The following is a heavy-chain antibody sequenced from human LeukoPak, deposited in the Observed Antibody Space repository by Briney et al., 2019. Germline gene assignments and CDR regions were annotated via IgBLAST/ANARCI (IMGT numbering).Heavy chain of an antibody. V-gene: IGHV4-34*01. J-gene: IGHJ6*02. Sequence: KASETLSLTCAVYGGSFSGYYWSWIRQPPGKGLEWIGEINHSGSTNYNPSLKGRVTISVDTSKNQFSLKLSSVTAADTAVYYCARDRRYGGNGGYYGMDVWGQGTTVTVSS. CDR2: INHSGST. CDR3: ARDRRYGGNGGYYGMDV. D-gene: IGHD4-17*01. CDR1: GGSFSGYY.